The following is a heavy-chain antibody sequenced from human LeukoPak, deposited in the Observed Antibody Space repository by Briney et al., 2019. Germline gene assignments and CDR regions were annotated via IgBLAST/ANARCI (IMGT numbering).Heavy chain of an antibody. CDR2: ISGSGGST. D-gene: IGHD6-13*01. CDR1: GFTLRSYP. V-gene: IGHV3-23*01. J-gene: IGHJ4*02. Sequence: GGPLRLSCEAPGFTLRSYPMTWVPQAPGKGLDRDPPISGSGGSTYYADSVKGRFTISRDNSKNTLYLQMNSLRAEDTAVYYCAKGFQGRAGYFDYWGQGTLVTVSS. CDR3: AKGFQGRAGYFDY.